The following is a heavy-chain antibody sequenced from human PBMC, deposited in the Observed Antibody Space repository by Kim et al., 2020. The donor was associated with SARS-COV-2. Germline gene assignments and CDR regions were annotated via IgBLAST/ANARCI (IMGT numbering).Heavy chain of an antibody. CDR3: ARGWALDI. Sequence: YYADAVKGRCTISRDSSRITLYLQMNSLGVEDTAVYYCARGWALDIWGQGTMVTVSS. D-gene: IGHD6-19*01. V-gene: IGHV3-23*01. J-gene: IGHJ3*02.